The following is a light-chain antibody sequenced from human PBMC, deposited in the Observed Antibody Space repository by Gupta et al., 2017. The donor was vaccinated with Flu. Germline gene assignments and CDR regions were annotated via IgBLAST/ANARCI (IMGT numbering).Light chain of an antibody. CDR3: GTWDSGLSAVV. J-gene: IGLJ2*01. CDR1: RSNIGNNY. V-gene: IGLV1-51*02. Sequence: QSVLTQPPSVSAAPVQKVTISCSGTRSNIGNNYVSWYQQFPGKAPKLLIYENNKRPSGITARFSGSKSGTSATLGITGLQTGDEADYYCGTWDSGLSAVVFGGGTKLTVL. CDR2: ENN.